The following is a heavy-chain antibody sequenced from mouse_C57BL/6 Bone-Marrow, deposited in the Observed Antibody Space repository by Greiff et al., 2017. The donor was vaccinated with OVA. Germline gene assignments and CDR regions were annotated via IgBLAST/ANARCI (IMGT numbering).Heavy chain of an antibody. Sequence: QVQLQQSGAELARPGASVKLSCKASGYTFTSYGISWVKQRTGQGLEWIGEIYPRSGNTYYNEKFKGKATLTADKSSSTAYMELRSLTSEDSAVYFCAHYSNLIAMDYWGQGTSVTVSS. V-gene: IGHV1-81*01. CDR1: GYTFTSYG. CDR2: IYPRSGNT. CDR3: AHYSNLIAMDY. D-gene: IGHD2-5*01. J-gene: IGHJ4*01.